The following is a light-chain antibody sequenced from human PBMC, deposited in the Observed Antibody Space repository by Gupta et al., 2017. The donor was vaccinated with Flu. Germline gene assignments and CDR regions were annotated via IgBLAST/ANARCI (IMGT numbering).Light chain of an antibody. V-gene: IGLV2-8*01. CDR3: SSYEGSSKGV. CDR1: SSEIGTDNY. Sequence: SVTITCPGTSSEIGTDNYAYWYQQKPGKAPKVVIYEANKRPSGVPDRFSGSKSGNKAALTVSGLQAEDEAEYYCSSYEGSSKGVFGGGTKLTVL. J-gene: IGLJ2*01. CDR2: EAN.